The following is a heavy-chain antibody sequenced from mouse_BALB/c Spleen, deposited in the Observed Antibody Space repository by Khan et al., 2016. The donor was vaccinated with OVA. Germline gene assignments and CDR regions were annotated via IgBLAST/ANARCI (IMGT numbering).Heavy chain of an antibody. Sequence: QVQLKQSGPGLVAPSQSLSITCTVSGFSLTDYGVHWVRQPPGKGLEWLGMIWGDGSTDYNSALKSRLSINKDNSKSQVFLKMNSLQTDDTARYYCAREGNGYDGFAYWGQGTLVTVSA. CDR3: AREGNGYDGFAY. D-gene: IGHD2-2*01. CDR2: IWGDGST. J-gene: IGHJ3*01. V-gene: IGHV2-6-7*01. CDR1: GFSLTDYG.